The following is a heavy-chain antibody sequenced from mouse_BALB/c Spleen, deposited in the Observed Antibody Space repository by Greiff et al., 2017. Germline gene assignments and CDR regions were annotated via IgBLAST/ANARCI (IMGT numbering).Heavy chain of an antibody. CDR3: AREDYGSSSFAY. CDR2: ISSGGSYT. V-gene: IGHV5-9-4*01. Sequence: EVQVVESGGGLVKPGGSLKLSCAASGFTFSSYAMSWVRQSPEKRLEWVAEISSGGSYTYYPDTVTGRFTISRDNAKNTLYLEMSSLRSEDTAMYYCAREDYGSSSFAYWGQGTLVTVSA. CDR1: GFTFSSYA. D-gene: IGHD1-1*01. J-gene: IGHJ3*01.